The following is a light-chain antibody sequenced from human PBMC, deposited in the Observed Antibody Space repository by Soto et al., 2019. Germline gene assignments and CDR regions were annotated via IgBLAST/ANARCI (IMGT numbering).Light chain of an antibody. V-gene: IGKV3-15*01. Sequence: EVVVTQYPDTLSVSPGESATLFCRTSQDVTTNLAWYQQRPGQAPRLLISGATTRATGVSARFSGRGSGTEFTLTISSLQSEYLAVYFCHQCRWWPPRTFGQGTRVEIK. CDR3: HQCRWWPPRT. CDR2: GAT. CDR1: QDVTTN. J-gene: IGKJ1*01.